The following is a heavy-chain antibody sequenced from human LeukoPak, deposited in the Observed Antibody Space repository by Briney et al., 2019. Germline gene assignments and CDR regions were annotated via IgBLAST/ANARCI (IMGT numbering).Heavy chain of an antibody. CDR3: ARDSLSGSGSYYNGDY. D-gene: IGHD3-10*01. CDR1: GGTFSSYA. Sequence: SVKVSCKASGGTFSSYAISWVRQAPGQELEWMGRIIPILGIANYAQKFQGRVTITADKSTSTAYMELSSLRSEDTAVYYCARDSLSGSGSYYNGDYWGQGTLVTVSS. V-gene: IGHV1-69*04. CDR2: IIPILGIA. J-gene: IGHJ4*02.